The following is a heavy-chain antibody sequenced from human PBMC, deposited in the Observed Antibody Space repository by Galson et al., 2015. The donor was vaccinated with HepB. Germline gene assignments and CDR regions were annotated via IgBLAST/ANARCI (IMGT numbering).Heavy chain of an antibody. CDR1: GFTFSSYS. CDR2: ISSSSSYI. J-gene: IGHJ6*03. V-gene: IGHV3-21*01. D-gene: IGHD2-8*01. CDR3: ARDLEDIVLMVYAQITDYYMDV. Sequence: SLRLSCAASGFTFSSYSMNWVRQAPGKGLEWVSSISSSSSYIYYADSVKGRFTISRDNAKNSLYLQMNSLRAEDTAVYYCARDLEDIVLMVYAQITDYYMDVWGKGTTVTVSS.